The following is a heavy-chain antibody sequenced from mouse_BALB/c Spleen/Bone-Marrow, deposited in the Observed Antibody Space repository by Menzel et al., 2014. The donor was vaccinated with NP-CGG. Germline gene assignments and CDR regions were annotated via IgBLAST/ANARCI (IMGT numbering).Heavy chain of an antibody. J-gene: IGHJ4*01. Sequence: DVQLVESGGGLVQPGGSLKLSCATSGFTFSDYYMYWVRQTPEKRLEWVAYISNGGGSTYYPDTVKGRFTISRDNAKNPLYLQMSRLKSEATAMYYCARHLYGNYGAMDYWGQGTSVTVSS. CDR3: ARHLYGNYGAMDY. CDR2: ISNGGGST. CDR1: GFTFSDYY. V-gene: IGHV5-12*02. D-gene: IGHD2-1*01.